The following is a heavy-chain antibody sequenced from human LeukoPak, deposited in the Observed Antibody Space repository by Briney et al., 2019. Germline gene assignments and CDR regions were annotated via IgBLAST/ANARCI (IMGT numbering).Heavy chain of an antibody. Sequence: GGSLRLSCVASGFIFSSYGMSWVRQAPGKGLEWVANIKQDGSEKYYVDSVKGRFTISRDNAKNSLYLQMNSLRAEDTAVYYCASPHGDASDAFDIWGQGTMVTVSS. V-gene: IGHV3-7*01. J-gene: IGHJ3*02. CDR1: GFIFSSYG. CDR3: ASPHGDASDAFDI. CDR2: IKQDGSEK. D-gene: IGHD4-17*01.